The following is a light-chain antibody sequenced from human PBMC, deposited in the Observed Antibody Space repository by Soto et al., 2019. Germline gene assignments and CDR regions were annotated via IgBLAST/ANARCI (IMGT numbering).Light chain of an antibody. CDR3: QHYTSYSEA. V-gene: IGKV1-5*03. CDR1: QTISSW. CDR2: KAS. Sequence: DIQISQSPSSLSASVGDRVTVTCRACQTISSWLALYQQKSVKAPKLLIYKASTLKSGVPSRFSGSGSGTEFTLTISSLQPDDFVTYYCQHYTSYSEAFGQRSKVDI. J-gene: IGKJ1*01.